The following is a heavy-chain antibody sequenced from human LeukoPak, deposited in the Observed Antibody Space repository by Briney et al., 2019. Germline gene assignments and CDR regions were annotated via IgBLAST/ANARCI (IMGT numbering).Heavy chain of an antibody. D-gene: IGHD2-15*01. CDR1: GFTFSSYA. CDR2: ISGSGGST. J-gene: IGHJ4*02. CDR3: AKTGVGYCTGGSCSAADY. Sequence: GGSLRLSCAASGFTFSSYAMRWVRQAPGKGLEGVSAISGSGGSTNYADPVRGRFTISRDNSKNTLYLQMNSLRAEDTAVFYCAKTGVGYCTGGSCSAADYWGQGTLVTVSS. V-gene: IGHV3-23*01.